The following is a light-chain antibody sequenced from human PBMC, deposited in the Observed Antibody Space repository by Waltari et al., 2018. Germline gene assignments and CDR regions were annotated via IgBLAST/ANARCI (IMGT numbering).Light chain of an antibody. CDR3: AAWDDSLRGAF. V-gene: IGLV1-44*01. CDR2: GTT. CDR1: SSNIATTP. Sequence: QSVLTQPPSTSGTPGQRVTISCSGGSSNIATTPVSWYQHFPGTAPKLLIFGTTQRPSGVPHRFSGSKSGTSASLAISGLQSEDEADYYCAAWDDSLRGAFFGTGTKVTV. J-gene: IGLJ1*01.